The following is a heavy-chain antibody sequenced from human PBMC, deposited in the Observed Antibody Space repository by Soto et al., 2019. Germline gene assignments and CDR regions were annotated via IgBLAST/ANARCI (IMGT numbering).Heavy chain of an antibody. D-gene: IGHD2-15*01. CDR3: ARGRWSTFDY. CDR1: GDRVSSNNIA. J-gene: IGHJ4*02. CDR2: TYDSPKWYN. V-gene: IGHV6-1*01. Sequence: QTLSLTGAVSGDRVSSNNIAWNLLRQSPWRGLEWLGRTYDSPKWYNEYAVSVRSRITINLDTSKNQFSLQLTSVTPEDTAVYYCARGRWSTFDYWGQGAQVTVSS.